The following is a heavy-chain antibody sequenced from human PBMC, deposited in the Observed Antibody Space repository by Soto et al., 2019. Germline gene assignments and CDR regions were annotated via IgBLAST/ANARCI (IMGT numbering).Heavy chain of an antibody. CDR3: ARRAFGSSRSFDI. V-gene: IGHV3-23*01. J-gene: IGHJ3*02. CDR2: ISDGGDLT. Sequence: PGGSLRLSCTGSGFAFSSHPMSWVRQAPERGLEWVSGISDGGDLTYNADSVRGRFIISRDNSKNTLFLQMNSLRVEDTAVYYCARRAFGSSRSFDIWGQGTMVTVSS. CDR1: GFAFSSHP. D-gene: IGHD6-6*01.